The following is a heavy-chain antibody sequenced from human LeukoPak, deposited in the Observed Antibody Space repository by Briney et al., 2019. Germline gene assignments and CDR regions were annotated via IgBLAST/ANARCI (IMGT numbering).Heavy chain of an antibody. V-gene: IGHV1-46*01. J-gene: IGHJ2*01. Sequence: ASVKVSCKASGYTFTSYYMHWVRQAPGQGVEWMGLINPSGGSRSYAQKFQGRVTMTRDTSTSTVYMELSSLRSEDTAVYYCARDPGQEYDVDTAMGSPPDWYFDLWGRGTLVTVSS. CDR1: GYTFTSYY. CDR2: INPSGGSR. D-gene: IGHD5-18*01. CDR3: ARDPGQEYDVDTAMGSPPDWYFDL.